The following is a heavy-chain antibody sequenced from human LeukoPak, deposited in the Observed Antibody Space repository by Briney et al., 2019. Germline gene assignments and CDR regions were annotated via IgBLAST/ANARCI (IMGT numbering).Heavy chain of an antibody. J-gene: IGHJ1*01. V-gene: IGHV3-53*01. CDR2: IYSGGTT. Sequence: GGSLRLSCEVSGFPVRSRYMTWVRRAPGKGLECVSVIYSGGTTYYIDSVKGRFTISRDTSKSTMYLEMNNLRVEDTAVYYCASLEGGPTDGRWGQGTLVTVSS. CDR1: GFPVRSRY. CDR3: ASLEGGPTDGR. D-gene: IGHD3-3*01.